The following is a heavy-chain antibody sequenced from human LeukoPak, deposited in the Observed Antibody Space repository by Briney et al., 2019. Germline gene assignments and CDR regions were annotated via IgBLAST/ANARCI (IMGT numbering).Heavy chain of an antibody. CDR2: VHSSGST. J-gene: IGHJ4*02. CDR3: AREGDFGELPYYFDY. Sequence: SETLSLTCTLSGAPVSTYYWSWIRQPPGKGLEWIANVHSSGSTSYNPSLKSRVTISVDTSKNQFSLKLSSVTAADTAVYYCAREGDFGELPYYFDYWGQGTLVTVSS. V-gene: IGHV4-4*08. D-gene: IGHD3-10*01. CDR1: GAPVSTYY.